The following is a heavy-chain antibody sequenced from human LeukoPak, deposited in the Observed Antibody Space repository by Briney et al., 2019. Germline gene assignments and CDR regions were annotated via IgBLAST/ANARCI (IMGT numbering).Heavy chain of an antibody. CDR1: GGSVRRGNYY. Sequence: SETLSLTCTVSGGSVRRGNYYWTWIRQPAGSGLEWIGRIYASGTTDYNPSLRTRVTISVDASRNQFSLNLSSVTAADTAVYYCARWSGSVTARNYYYYMDVWGEGTTVTVSS. D-gene: IGHD6-6*01. CDR3: ARWSGSVTARNYYYYMDV. J-gene: IGHJ6*03. CDR2: IYASGTT. V-gene: IGHV4-61*02.